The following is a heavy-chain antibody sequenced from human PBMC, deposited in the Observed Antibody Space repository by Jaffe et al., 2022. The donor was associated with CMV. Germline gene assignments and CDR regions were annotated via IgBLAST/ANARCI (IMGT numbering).Heavy chain of an antibody. D-gene: IGHD2-15*01. CDR3: TRGQDSAKTGY. CDR2: IHPSGSA. V-gene: IGHV4-34*01. CDR1: GGSVSGYY. Sequence: QVQLQQWGAGLLRPSETLSLTCAVFGGSVSGYYWSWIRQSPGKGLEWMGEIHPSGSANYNPSLKSRVTMSVDTSKNQFSLNLNSVTAADTAVYYCTRGQDSAKTGYWGQGTLVTVSS. J-gene: IGHJ4*02.